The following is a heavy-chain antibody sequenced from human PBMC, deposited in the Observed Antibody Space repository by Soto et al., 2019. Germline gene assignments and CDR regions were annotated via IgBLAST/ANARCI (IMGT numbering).Heavy chain of an antibody. CDR1: GFTFSSYG. J-gene: IGHJ6*03. D-gene: IGHD3-9*01. CDR3: AGFGVDFLTGYPSLDYYYYMDV. CDR2: IWYDGSNK. Sequence: GGSLRLSCAASGFTFSSYGMHWVRQAPGKGLEWVAVIWYDGSNKYYADSVKGRFTISRDNSKNTLYLQMNSLRAEDTAVYYCAGFGVDFLTGYPSLDYYYYMDVWGKGTTVT. V-gene: IGHV3-33*01.